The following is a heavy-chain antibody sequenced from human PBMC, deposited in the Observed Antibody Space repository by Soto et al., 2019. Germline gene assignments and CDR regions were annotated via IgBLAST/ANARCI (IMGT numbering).Heavy chain of an antibody. D-gene: IGHD1-7*01. Sequence: GGSLRLSCAASGFTFSSYGMHWVRQAPGKGLEWVAVISYDGSNKYYADSVKGRFTISRDNSKNTLYLQMNSLRAEDTAVYYCAKVFPVTITGTTVPFDYWGQGTLVTVAS. V-gene: IGHV3-30*18. CDR1: GFTFSSYG. J-gene: IGHJ4*02. CDR3: AKVFPVTITGTTVPFDY. CDR2: ISYDGSNK.